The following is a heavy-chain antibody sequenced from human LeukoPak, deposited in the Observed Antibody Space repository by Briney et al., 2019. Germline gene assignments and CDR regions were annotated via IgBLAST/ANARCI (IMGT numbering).Heavy chain of an antibody. V-gene: IGHV3-30-3*01. D-gene: IGHD4-17*01. CDR2: ISYGGSNK. Sequence: GRSLRLSCAASGFTFSSYAMHWVRQAPGKGLEWVAVISYGGSNKYYADFVKGRFTISRDSSKNTLYLQMNSLRAEDTAVYYCARDMGTTHGYYYYGMDVWGQGTTVTVSS. J-gene: IGHJ6*02. CDR3: ARDMGTTHGYYYYGMDV. CDR1: GFTFSSYA.